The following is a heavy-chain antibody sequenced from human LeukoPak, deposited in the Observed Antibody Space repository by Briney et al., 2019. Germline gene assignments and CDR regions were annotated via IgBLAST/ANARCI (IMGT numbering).Heavy chain of an antibody. CDR3: ARVRAWAGSYGMDV. V-gene: IGHV1-8*01. CDR1: GYTFTSYD. CDR2: MSPNSGDT. Sequence: ASVKVSCKASGYTFTSYDFNWVRQATGQRPEWMGWMSPNSGDTGYAQKFQDRVTMTRNTSISTAYMELSSLRSDDTAVYYCARVRAWAGSYGMDVWGQGTTVTVSS. D-gene: IGHD3/OR15-3a*01. J-gene: IGHJ6*02.